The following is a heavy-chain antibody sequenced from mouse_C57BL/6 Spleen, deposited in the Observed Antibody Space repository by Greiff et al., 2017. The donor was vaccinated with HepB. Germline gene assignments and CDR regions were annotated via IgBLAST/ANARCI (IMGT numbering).Heavy chain of an antibody. CDR2: ISDGGSYT. V-gene: IGHV5-4*01. Sequence: DVHLVESGGGLVKPGGSLKLSCAASGFTFSSYAMSWVRQTPEKRLEWVATISDGGSYTYYPDNVKGRFTISRDNAKNNLYLQMSHLKSEDTAMYYCARDGGRGYYAMDYWGQGTSVTVSS. CDR1: GFTFSSYA. CDR3: ARDGGRGYYAMDY. J-gene: IGHJ4*01.